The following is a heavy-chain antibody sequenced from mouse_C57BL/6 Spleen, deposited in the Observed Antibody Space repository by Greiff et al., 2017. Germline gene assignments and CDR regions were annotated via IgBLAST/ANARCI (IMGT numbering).Heavy chain of an antibody. J-gene: IGHJ2*01. CDR1: GYTFTDYN. CDR2: INPNNGGT. Sequence: VQLQQSGPELVKPGASVKIPCKASGYTFTDYNMDWVKQSHGKSLEWIGAINPNNGGTIYNQKFKGKATLTVDKSSSTAYMELRSLTSEDTAVYYCARWGFDYWGQGTTLTVSS. V-gene: IGHV1-18*01. CDR3: ARWGFDY.